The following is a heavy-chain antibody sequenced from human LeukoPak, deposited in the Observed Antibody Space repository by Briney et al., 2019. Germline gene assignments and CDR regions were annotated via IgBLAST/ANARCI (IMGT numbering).Heavy chain of an antibody. J-gene: IGHJ6*03. CDR3: XXXXXXXXXYXXXXMDV. V-gene: IGHV4-39*01. CDR1: GSLXXSNYY. Sequence: GSLXXSNYYWGWLRQPPGKGLEWVGTISYSGDTYYNPSLKGRVTISVNTSKNQFSLNLSSVTAAATALYSXXXXXXXXXXYXXXXMDVWGXGXTVTISS. CDR2: ISYSGDT.